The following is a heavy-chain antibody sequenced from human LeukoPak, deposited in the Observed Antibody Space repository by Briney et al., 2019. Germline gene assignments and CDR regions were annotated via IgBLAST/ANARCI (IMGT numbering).Heavy chain of an antibody. CDR3: ARTGRGRYAFDI. CDR1: GGSISSYY. Sequence: PSETLSLTCTVSGGSISSYYWSWIRQPPGKGLERIGYIYYSGSTNYNPSLKSRVTISVDTSKNQFSLKLSSVTAADTAVYYCARTGRGRYAFDIWGQGTMVTVSS. D-gene: IGHD3-9*01. CDR2: IYYSGST. J-gene: IGHJ3*02. V-gene: IGHV4-59*01.